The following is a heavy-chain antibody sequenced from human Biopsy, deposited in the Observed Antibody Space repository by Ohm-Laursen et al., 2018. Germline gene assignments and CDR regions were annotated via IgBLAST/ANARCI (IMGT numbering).Heavy chain of an antibody. D-gene: IGHD3-22*01. CDR1: GGSISNNNYY. CDR3: ARDYDTSGYYYVS. V-gene: IGHV4-39*01. CDR2: IFYRGST. Sequence: SDTLSLTCTVSGGSISNNNYYWGWIRQPPGKGLEWLGSIFYRGSTHYKPSLKSRVNISVDTSKNQFSMKRTSVTAADTAVYYCARDYDTSGYYYVSWGQGTLVTVSS. J-gene: IGHJ5*02.